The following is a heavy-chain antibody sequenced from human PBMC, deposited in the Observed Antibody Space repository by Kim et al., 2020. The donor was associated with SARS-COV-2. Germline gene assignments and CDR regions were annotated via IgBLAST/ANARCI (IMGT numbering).Heavy chain of an antibody. CDR2: T. D-gene: IGHD6-19*01. Sequence: TYYDPSLKSRVTVSVDTCNTRFSLKLSCVTAAGTAGYYCARHSSGWSFDYWGQGTLVTVSS. CDR3: ARHSSGWSFDY. V-gene: IGHV4-39*01. J-gene: IGHJ4*02.